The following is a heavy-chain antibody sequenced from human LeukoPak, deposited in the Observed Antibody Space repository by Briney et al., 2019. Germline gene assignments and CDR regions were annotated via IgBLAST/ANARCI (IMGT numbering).Heavy chain of an antibody. V-gene: IGHV3-30*04. CDR3: TRDLSGHYSIDY. D-gene: IGHD3-22*01. CDR1: GFTFSSYA. J-gene: IGHJ4*02. CDR2: ISNNGRNK. Sequence: GGSLRLSCAASGFTFSSYAIHWVRQAPGKGLEWVAFISNNGRNKDYADSVKGRFTISRDNSKNTLYLQVNSLRPEVTAVYYCTRDLSGHYSIDYWGQGTLVTVSS.